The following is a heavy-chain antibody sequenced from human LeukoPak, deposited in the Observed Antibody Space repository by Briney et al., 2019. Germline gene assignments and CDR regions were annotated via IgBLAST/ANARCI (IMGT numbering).Heavy chain of an antibody. CDR1: GFTFSSYG. CDR3: AKDFYVSGTVRPLSFDY. Sequence: GGSLRLSCAASGFTFSSYGMHWVCQAPGKGLEWVAVISYDGINKFYVDSVKGRFTISRDSSKNTLYLQMSSLRAEDTAVYYCAKDFYVSGTVRPLSFDYWGQGTLVTVSS. V-gene: IGHV3-30*18. J-gene: IGHJ4*02. CDR2: ISYDGINK. D-gene: IGHD2/OR15-2a*01.